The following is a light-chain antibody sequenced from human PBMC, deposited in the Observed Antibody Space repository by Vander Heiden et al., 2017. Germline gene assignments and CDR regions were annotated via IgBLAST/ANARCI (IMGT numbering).Light chain of an antibody. CDR3: QQYNSSPGT. J-gene: IGKJ1*01. CDR1: QSMSSW. V-gene: IGKV1-5*01. CDR2: DAS. Sequence: DIQMIQPPSTLSASEGDRVTITCRVSQSMSSWLAWCSQKPRKAPMLLIYDASGLESGVPSKFSGSVSGTEFTLSISSLQPDDFATYYCQQYNSSPGTFGQWTKVEIK.